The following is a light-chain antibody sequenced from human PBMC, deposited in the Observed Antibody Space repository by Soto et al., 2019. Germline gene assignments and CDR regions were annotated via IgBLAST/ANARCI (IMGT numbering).Light chain of an antibody. Sequence: EFVLTQSPCTLSLSPGERATLSCGASQSVTSNYLAWYQQKPGQAPRLLIYGASYRATGIPDRFSGSGSATDFTLSINRLEPEDFAVYYCQKYGSSPPITFGQGTRLEIK. CDR2: GAS. CDR3: QKYGSSPPIT. J-gene: IGKJ5*01. V-gene: IGKV3-20*01. CDR1: QSVTSNY.